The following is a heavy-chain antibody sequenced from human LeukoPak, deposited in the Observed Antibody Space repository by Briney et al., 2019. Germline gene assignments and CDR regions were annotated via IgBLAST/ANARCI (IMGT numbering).Heavy chain of an antibody. V-gene: IGHV3-30-3*01. J-gene: IGHJ6*02. D-gene: IGHD6-13*01. CDR2: ISYDGGNK. Sequence: GGSLRLSCAASGFTFSSYAMHWVRQAPGKGLEWVAVISYDGGNKYYADSVKGRFTIPRDNSKNTLYLQMNSLRAEDTAVYYCARDRVAAAGKRYYYYYGMDVWGQGTTVTVSS. CDR3: ARDRVAAAGKRYYYYYGMDV. CDR1: GFTFSSYA.